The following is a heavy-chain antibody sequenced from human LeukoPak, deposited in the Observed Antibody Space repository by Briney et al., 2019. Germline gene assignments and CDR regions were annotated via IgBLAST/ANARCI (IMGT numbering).Heavy chain of an antibody. D-gene: IGHD6-19*01. J-gene: IGHJ6*03. Sequence: SETLSLTCTVSGGSISSGSYYWSWIRQPAGKGLEWIGRIYTSGSTNYNPSLKSRVTISVDTSKNQFSLKLSSVTAADTAVYYCARDIGWYYYYMDVWAKGPRSPSP. CDR1: GGSISSGSYY. CDR2: IYTSGST. V-gene: IGHV4-61*02. CDR3: ARDIGWYYYYMDV.